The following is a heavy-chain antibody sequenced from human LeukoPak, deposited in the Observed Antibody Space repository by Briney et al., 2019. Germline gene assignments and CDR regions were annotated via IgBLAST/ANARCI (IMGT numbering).Heavy chain of an antibody. J-gene: IGHJ3*02. Sequence: GGSLRLSCAASGFTFSDYYMSWIRQAPGKGLEWVSYVSSSSSYTNYADSVKGRFTISRDNAKNSLYLQMNSLRAEDTAVYYCARSFGLIPGAFDIWGQGTMVTVSS. V-gene: IGHV3-11*03. CDR3: ARSFGLIPGAFDI. D-gene: IGHD2-2*02. CDR1: GFTFSDYY. CDR2: VSSSSSYT.